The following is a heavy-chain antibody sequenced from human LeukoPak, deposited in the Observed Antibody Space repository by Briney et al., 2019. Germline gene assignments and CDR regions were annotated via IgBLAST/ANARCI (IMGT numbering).Heavy chain of an antibody. CDR2: INPNSGGT. CDR1: GYTFTGDY. Sequence: ASVKVSCKASGYTFTGDYIYWVRQAPGQGLEWMGWINPNSGGTKYAQKFQGRVTMTRDTSISTAYMELNSLRSDDTAVYYCVRGSLAAGRQLGDYWGQGTLVTVSS. CDR3: VRGSLAAGRQLGDY. J-gene: IGHJ4*02. D-gene: IGHD6-13*01. V-gene: IGHV1-2*02.